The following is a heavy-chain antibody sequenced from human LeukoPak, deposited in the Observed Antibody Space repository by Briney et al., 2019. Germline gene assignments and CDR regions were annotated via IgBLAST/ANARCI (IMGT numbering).Heavy chain of an antibody. CDR3: ARDTEYYYDSSGYYYPLPHFDY. V-gene: IGHV1-18*01. D-gene: IGHD3-22*01. Sequence: ASVKVSCKAPGYTFTSYGISWVRQAPGQGLEWMGWISAYNGNTNYAQKLQGRVTMTTDTSTSTAYMELRSLRSDDTAVYYCARDTEYYYDSSGYYYPLPHFDYWGQGTLVTVSS. J-gene: IGHJ4*02. CDR2: ISAYNGNT. CDR1: GYTFTSYG.